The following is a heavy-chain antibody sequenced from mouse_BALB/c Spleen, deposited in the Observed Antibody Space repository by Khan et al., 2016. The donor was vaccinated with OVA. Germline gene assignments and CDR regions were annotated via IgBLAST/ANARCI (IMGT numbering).Heavy chain of an antibody. CDR1: GYSITSGYA. V-gene: IGHV3-2*02. D-gene: IGHD2-4*01. CDR2: ISYSGVT. Sequence: VQLKQSGPGLVKPSQSLSLTCTVTGYSITSGYAWNWIRQFPGNKLEWMGYISYSGVTSYTPSLKSRISITRDTSKNQFFLQLTSVTTEDTATCYGARGNDYEYYFDYWGQGTTLTVSS. J-gene: IGHJ2*01. CDR3: ARGNDYEYYFDY.